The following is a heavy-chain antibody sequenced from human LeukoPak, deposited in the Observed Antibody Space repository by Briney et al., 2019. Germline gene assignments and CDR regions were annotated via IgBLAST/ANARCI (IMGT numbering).Heavy chain of an antibody. Sequence: SETLSLTCTVSGGSISSYYWGWVRQAPGKGLEWIGYISYTGITYYNPSLKSRLTISVDTSKNQFSLRLTSVTAADTAVYYCARTWIPTPLDYWGQGTLVTVSS. J-gene: IGHJ4*02. CDR1: GGSISSYY. V-gene: IGHV4-30-4*01. CDR3: ARTWIPTPLDY. D-gene: IGHD1-1*01. CDR2: ISYTGIT.